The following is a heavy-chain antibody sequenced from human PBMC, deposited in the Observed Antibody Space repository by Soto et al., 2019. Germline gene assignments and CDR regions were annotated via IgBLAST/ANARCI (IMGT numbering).Heavy chain of an antibody. CDR2: INHSGST. D-gene: IGHD2-15*01. J-gene: IGHJ6*03. CDR3: ASRYCSGGSCYRSVYYYYMDV. CDR1: GGSFSGYY. Sequence: SSETLSLTCAVYGGSFSGYYWSWIRQPPGKGLEWIGEINHSGSTNYNPSLKSRVTISVDTSKNQFSLKLSSVTAADTAVYYCASRYCSGGSCYRSVYYYYMDVWGQGTLVTVSS. V-gene: IGHV4-34*01.